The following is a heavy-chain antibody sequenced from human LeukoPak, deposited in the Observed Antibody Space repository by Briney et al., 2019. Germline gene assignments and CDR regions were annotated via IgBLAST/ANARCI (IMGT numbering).Heavy chain of an antibody. D-gene: IGHD4-23*01. CDR1: GFTFSSYW. CDR3: ASENSAGWFDP. V-gene: IGHV3-7*01. CDR2: IKQDGSEK. Sequence: GGSLRLSCAASGFTFSSYWMSWVRQAPGKGLEWVANIKQDGSEKYYVDSVKGRFTISRDNAKNSLYLQMNSLRAEDTAVYYCASENSAGWFDPWGQGTLVTVSS. J-gene: IGHJ5*02.